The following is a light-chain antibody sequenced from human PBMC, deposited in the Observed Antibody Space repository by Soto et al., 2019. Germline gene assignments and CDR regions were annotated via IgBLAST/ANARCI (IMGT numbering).Light chain of an antibody. J-gene: IGKJ4*01. CDR3: QQYNNWPRAT. CDR2: AAS. V-gene: IGKV3-20*01. CDR1: QSVSSSH. Sequence: EIVLTQSPGTLSLSPGERATLSCRASQSVSSSHLAWYQHKPGQAPRLLIYAASSRATGSPDRFSGGGSGTDFTLTISRLEPEDFAVYYCQQYNNWPRATFGGGTRVEIK.